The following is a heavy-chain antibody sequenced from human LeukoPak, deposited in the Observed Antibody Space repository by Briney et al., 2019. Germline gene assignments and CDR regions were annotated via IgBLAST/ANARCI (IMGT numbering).Heavy chain of an antibody. CDR2: IYTSGST. D-gene: IGHD3-10*01. J-gene: IGHJ4*02. CDR1: GGSISSGSYY. CDR3: ARQARGVIDD. Sequence: SETLSLTCTVSGGSISSGSYYWSWIRQPAGKGLEWIGRIYTSGSTNYNPSLKSRVTISVDTSKNQFSLKLSSVTAADMAVYYCARQARGVIDDWGQGTLVTVSS. V-gene: IGHV4-61*02.